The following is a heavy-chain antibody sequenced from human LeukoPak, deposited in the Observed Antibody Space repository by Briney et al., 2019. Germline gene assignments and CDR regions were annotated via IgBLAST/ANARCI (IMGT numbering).Heavy chain of an antibody. CDR1: GYDFASVG. V-gene: IGHV1-18*01. CDR2: ISPYNGIT. D-gene: IGHD6-19*01. CDR3: ARAGSGSGWYFDY. Sequence: GASVKVSCKASGYDFASVGITWVRRAPGQGLEWMGWISPYNGITRYAQKFQGRVAMTTDTSTTTAYMELRGLRFNDTAVYYCARAGSGSGWYFDYWGQGTLVTVSS. J-gene: IGHJ4*02.